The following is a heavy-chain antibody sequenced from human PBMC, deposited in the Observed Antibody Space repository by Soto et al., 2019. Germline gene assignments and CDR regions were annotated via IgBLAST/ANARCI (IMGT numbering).Heavy chain of an antibody. CDR3: AHPRGYGVFDAYDI. D-gene: IGHD4-17*01. CDR1: GFTFSTYA. V-gene: IGHV3-23*01. J-gene: IGHJ3*02. Sequence: GGSLRLSCVASGFTFSTYAMSWVRQAPGKGLEWVSALTPSGGETYYADSVKGRFTISRDNSINALYLQMNSLRIEDTAVYYCAHPRGYGVFDAYDIWGQGTMVTVS. CDR2: LTPSGGET.